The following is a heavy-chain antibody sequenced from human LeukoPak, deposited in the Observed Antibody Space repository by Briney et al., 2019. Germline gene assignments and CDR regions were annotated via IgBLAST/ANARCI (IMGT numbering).Heavy chain of an antibody. Sequence: SETLSLTCTVSGGSISSYYWSWIRQPPGKGLEWIGYIYYSWSTSYNPSLKSRVTISVGTSKNQFSLKLSSVTAADTAVYYCARGSIMITFGGVIGTNTSAFDYWGQGTLVTVSS. CDR3: ARGSIMITFGGVIGTNTSAFDY. CDR2: IYYSWST. CDR1: GGSISSYY. D-gene: IGHD3-16*01. J-gene: IGHJ4*02. V-gene: IGHV4-59*12.